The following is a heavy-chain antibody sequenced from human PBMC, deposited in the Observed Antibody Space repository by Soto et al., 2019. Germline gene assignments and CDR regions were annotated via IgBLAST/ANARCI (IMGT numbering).Heavy chain of an antibody. V-gene: IGHV4-4*02. CDR3: TRLQPADWYFDL. J-gene: IGHJ2*01. D-gene: IGHD6-13*01. Sequence: QVQLQESGPGLVKPSGTLSLTCAVSGGSVSNTYCWSWVRQPPGKGLEWIGEMYHNGNTNYNPSLKSRVTMSVDKSKNLFSLKLTSVTAADTDVYYCTRLQPADWYFDLWGRGTLVSVSS. CDR2: MYHNGNT. CDR1: GGSVSNTYC.